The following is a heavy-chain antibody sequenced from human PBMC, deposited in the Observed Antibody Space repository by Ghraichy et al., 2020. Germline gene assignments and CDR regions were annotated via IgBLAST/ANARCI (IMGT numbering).Heavy chain of an antibody. CDR2: TYYSGST. CDR3: AGPSYDFWSGRNWFDP. V-gene: IGHV4-39*01. J-gene: IGHJ5*02. Sequence: SETLSLTCTVSGGSISSSSYYWGWIRQPPGKGLEWIGSTYYSGSTYYNPSLRSRVTISVDTSKNQFSLKLSSVTAADTATYYCAGPSYDFWSGRNWFDPWGQGTLVTVSS. D-gene: IGHD3-3*01. CDR1: GGSISSSSYY.